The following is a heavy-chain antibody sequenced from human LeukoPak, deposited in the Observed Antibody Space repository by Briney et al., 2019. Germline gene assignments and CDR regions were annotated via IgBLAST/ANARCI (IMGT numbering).Heavy chain of an antibody. Sequence: GGSLRLSCAASGFTFYNYATSWVRQAPGKGLEWVSGISGSGGSTFYAESVKSRFTISRDNSKLYLQMNSLRAEDTAVYYCAKRGVQQWLVDWYFDYWGQGTLVTVSS. V-gene: IGHV3-23*01. CDR3: AKRGVQQWLVDWYFDY. J-gene: IGHJ4*02. D-gene: IGHD6-19*01. CDR1: GFTFYNYA. CDR2: ISGSGGST.